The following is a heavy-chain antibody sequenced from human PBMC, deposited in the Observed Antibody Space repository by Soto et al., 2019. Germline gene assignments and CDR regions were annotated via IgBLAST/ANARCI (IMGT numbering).Heavy chain of an antibody. J-gene: IGHJ6*03. D-gene: IGHD3-3*01. CDR3: ARGHRFDFWGGYILYYYYYYVDV. CDR2: INAGNGNT. Sequence: QVQLVQSGAEVKKPGASVKVSCKASGYTFTSYAMHWVRQAPGQRLEWMGWINAGNGNTKYSQKFKGRVTITRDTYSSTAYMGLSSLRSEDTAVYYCARGHRFDFWGGYILYYYYYYVDVWGKGTTVTVSS. V-gene: IGHV1-3*01. CDR1: GYTFTSYA.